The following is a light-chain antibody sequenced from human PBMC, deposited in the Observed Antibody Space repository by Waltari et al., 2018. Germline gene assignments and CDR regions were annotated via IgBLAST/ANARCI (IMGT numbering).Light chain of an antibody. J-gene: IGLJ3*02. CDR2: EVS. V-gene: IGLV2-14*01. CDR1: SRDVGSYNS. CDR3: SSYTSSSTPWV. Sequence: QSALTQPASVSGSPGQQITVSCTGTSRDVGSYNSVSWYQQHPGKAPKLFIYEVSNRPSGVSNRFSGSKSGNTASLTISGLQAEDEADYYCSSYTSSSTPWVFGGGTKVTVL.